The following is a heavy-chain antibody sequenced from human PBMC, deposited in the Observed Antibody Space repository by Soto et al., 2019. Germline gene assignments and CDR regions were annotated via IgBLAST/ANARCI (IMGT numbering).Heavy chain of an antibody. CDR2: IYYSGST. CDR3: ARSGIVVVPAAIGYYYGMDV. J-gene: IGHJ6*02. Sequence: QVQLQESGPGLVKPSQTLSLTCTVSGGSISSGGYYWSWIRQHPGKGLEWIGYIYYSGSTYYNPSLASRVTISVDTSKNQFPLKLSSVTAADTAVYYCARSGIVVVPAAIGYYYGMDVWGQGTTVTVSS. D-gene: IGHD2-2*01. V-gene: IGHV4-31*03. CDR1: GGSISSGGYY.